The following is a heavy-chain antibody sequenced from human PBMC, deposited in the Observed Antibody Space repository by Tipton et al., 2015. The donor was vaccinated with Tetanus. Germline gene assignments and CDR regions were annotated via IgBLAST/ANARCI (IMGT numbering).Heavy chain of an antibody. V-gene: IGHV4-34*01. CDR2: INPSGGA. CDR1: GGSMSTYY. CDR3: ARPVKQWLVPVDS. J-gene: IGHJ4*02. D-gene: IGHD6-19*01. Sequence: LRLSCTVSGGSMSTYYWSWIRQPPGEGLEWIGEINPSGGASYNPSLKSRVTISVDTSKNQFSLKLTSVTAADTAVYYCARPVKQWLVPVDSWGQGTLVTVSS.